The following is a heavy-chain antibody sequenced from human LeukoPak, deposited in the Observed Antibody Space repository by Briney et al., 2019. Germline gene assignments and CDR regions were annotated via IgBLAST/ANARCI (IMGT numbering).Heavy chain of an antibody. Sequence: PSETLSLTCVVYGGSFSGYYWSWIRQPPGKGLEWIGEINHSGSTNYNPSLKSRVTISVDTSKNQFSLKLSSVTAADTAVYYCARDPDMTGGYWGQGTLVTVSS. CDR1: GGSFSGYY. CDR2: INHSGST. D-gene: IGHD4-23*01. J-gene: IGHJ4*02. CDR3: ARDPDMTGGY. V-gene: IGHV4-34*01.